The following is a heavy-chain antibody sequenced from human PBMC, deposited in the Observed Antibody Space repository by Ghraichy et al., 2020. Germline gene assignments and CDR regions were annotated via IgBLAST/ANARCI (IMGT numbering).Heavy chain of an antibody. Sequence: SETLSLTCAVSGGSISSSNWWSWVRQPPGKGLEWIGEIYHSGSTNYNPSLKSLVTISVDKSKNQFSLKLNSVTAADTAVYYCARDSVAGTEDWFDPGAREPWSPSPQ. CDR1: GGSISSSNW. CDR3: ARDSVAGTEDWFDP. D-gene: IGHD6-19*01. V-gene: IGHV4-4*02. J-gene: IGHJ5*02. CDR2: IYHSGST.